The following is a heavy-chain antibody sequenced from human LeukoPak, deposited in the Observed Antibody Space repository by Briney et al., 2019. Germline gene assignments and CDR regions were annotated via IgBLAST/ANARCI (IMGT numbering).Heavy chain of an antibody. J-gene: IGHJ4*02. V-gene: IGHV3-30*04. Sequence: PGGSLRLSCAASGFTFSNYAMHWVRQAPGKGLDWVAVISYDGSDKYYADSVKGRFTVSRDNFKNTLYLQMSSLRAEDTAVYFCARDFGSAILAYYFDYWGQGTLVTVSS. CDR2: ISYDGSDK. CDR3: ARDFGSAILAYYFDY. D-gene: IGHD2-15*01. CDR1: GFTFSNYA.